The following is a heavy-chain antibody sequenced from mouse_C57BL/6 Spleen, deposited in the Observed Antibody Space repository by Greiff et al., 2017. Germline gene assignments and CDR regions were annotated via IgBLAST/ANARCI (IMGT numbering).Heavy chain of an antibody. D-gene: IGHD2-3*01. Sequence: VQLQQPGAELVMPGASVKLSCKASGYTFTSYWMHWVKQRPGQGLEWIGEIDPSDSYTNYNQKFKGKSTLTVDKSSSTAYMQLSSLTSEDSAVYYCARGGIMKWYFDVWGTGTTVTVSS. V-gene: IGHV1-69*01. J-gene: IGHJ1*03. CDR2: IDPSDSYT. CDR3: ARGGIMKWYFDV. CDR1: GYTFTSYW.